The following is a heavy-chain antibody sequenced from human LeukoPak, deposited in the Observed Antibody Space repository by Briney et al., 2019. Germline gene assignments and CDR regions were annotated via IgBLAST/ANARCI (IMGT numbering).Heavy chain of an antibody. D-gene: IGHD6-19*01. J-gene: IGHJ4*02. CDR1: GGSFSGYY. V-gene: IGHV4-34*01. CDR2: INHGVSN. Sequence: SETLSLTCAVYGGSFSGYYWSWIRQPPGKGLEWIGEINHGVSNNYNPSLKSRVTISVDTSKNQFSLKLRSVTSADTAVYYCARGSSSGWPYWGQGTLVTASS. CDR3: ARGSSSGWPY.